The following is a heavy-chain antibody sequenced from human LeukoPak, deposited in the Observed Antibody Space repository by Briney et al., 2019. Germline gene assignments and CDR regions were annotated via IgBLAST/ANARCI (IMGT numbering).Heavy chain of an antibody. CDR1: GFTFSSYG. J-gene: IGHJ4*02. CDR3: AKGVSCSSTSCYFFGYFDY. D-gene: IGHD2-2*01. Sequence: GGSLRLSCAASGFTFSSYGMHWVRQAPGKGLEWVAFIRYDGSNKYYADSVKGRFTISRDNSKNTLYLQMNSLRAEDTAVCYCAKGVSCSSTSCYFFGYFDYWGQGTLVTVSS. V-gene: IGHV3-30*02. CDR2: IRYDGSNK.